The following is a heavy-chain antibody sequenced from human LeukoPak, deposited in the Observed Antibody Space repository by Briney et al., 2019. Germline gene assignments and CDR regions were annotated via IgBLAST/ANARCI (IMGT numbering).Heavy chain of an antibody. Sequence: SETLSLTCTVSGDSISSTSYYWGWLRQPPGKGLEWIGYIYYSGSTNYNPSLKSRVTISVDTSKNQFSLKLSSVTAADTAVYYCARGLEMATTDFDYWGQGTLVTVSS. D-gene: IGHD5-24*01. J-gene: IGHJ4*02. CDR3: ARGLEMATTDFDY. V-gene: IGHV4-61*05. CDR1: GDSISSTSYY. CDR2: IYYSGST.